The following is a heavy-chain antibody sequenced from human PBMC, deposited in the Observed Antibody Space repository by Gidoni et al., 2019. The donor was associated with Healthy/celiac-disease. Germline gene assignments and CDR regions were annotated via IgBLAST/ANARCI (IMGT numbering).Heavy chain of an antibody. V-gene: IGHV1-3*01. CDR2: INAGNGNT. CDR1: GYTFTSYA. Sequence: QVQLVQSGAEVKTPGASVKVSCKASGYTFTSYAMHWVRQAPGQRLEWMGWINAGNGNTTYSQKFQCRVTITRDTSASTAYMELSSLRSEDTAVYYCAISVSDYGDLDYWGQGTLVTVSS. CDR3: AISVSDYGDLDY. D-gene: IGHD4-17*01. J-gene: IGHJ4*02.